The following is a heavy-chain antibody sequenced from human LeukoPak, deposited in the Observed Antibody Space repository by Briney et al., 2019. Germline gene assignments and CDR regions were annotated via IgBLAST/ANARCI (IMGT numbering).Heavy chain of an antibody. Sequence: PSETLSLTCTVSGGSISSSSYYWGWIRQPPGKGLEWIGSIYYSGSTYYNPSLKSRVTISVDTSKNQFSLKLSSVTAADTAVYYCAREERRYCSGGSCYSLLGRALDPWGQGTLVTVSS. CDR2: IYYSGST. V-gene: IGHV4-39*07. CDR1: GGSISSSSYY. CDR3: AREERRYCSGGSCYSLLGRALDP. D-gene: IGHD2-15*01. J-gene: IGHJ5*02.